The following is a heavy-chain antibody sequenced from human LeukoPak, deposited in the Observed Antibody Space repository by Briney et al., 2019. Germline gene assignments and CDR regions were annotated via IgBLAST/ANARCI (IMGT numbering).Heavy chain of an antibody. D-gene: IGHD6-13*01. CDR2: ISSSSSYT. V-gene: IGHV3-11*06. J-gene: IGHJ5*02. CDR1: GFTYSDYY. Sequence: GGSLRLSCAASGFTYSDYYMSWLRQAPGKGLEWVSYISSSSSYTNYADSVKGRFTISRDNAKNSLYLKMNSLRAEDTAVYYCARDSGYSSSWYWFDPWGQGTLVTVSS. CDR3: ARDSGYSSSWYWFDP.